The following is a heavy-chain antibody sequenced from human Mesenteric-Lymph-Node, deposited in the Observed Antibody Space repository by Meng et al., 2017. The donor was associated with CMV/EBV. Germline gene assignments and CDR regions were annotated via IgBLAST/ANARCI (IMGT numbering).Heavy chain of an antibody. CDR3: ARGGTTGAMLY. CDR1: GYIFTSYI. D-gene: IGHD1-1*01. J-gene: IGHJ4*02. V-gene: IGHV1-3*03. Sequence: SCKAYGYIFTSYILHWVRQAPGQSLEVLGWINPANGYTKYSQKFQGRVTLTRDTSATTAYMEMNNLTPEDVAVYFCARGGTTGAMLYWGQGTLVTVSS. CDR2: INPANGYT.